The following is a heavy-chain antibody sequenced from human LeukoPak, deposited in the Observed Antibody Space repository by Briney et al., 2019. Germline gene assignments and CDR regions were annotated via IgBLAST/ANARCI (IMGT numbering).Heavy chain of an antibody. J-gene: IGHJ3*02. CDR3: ARHRSRYSDAFDM. V-gene: IGHV4-39*01. Sequence: SETLSLTCTVSGGSISSSSYYWGWIRQPPGKGLEWIGSIYYSGSTYYNPSLKSRVTISVDTSKNQFSLKLSSVTAADTAVYYCARHRSRYSDAFDMWGQGTMVTVSS. D-gene: IGHD2-15*01. CDR1: GGSISSSSYY. CDR2: IYYSGST.